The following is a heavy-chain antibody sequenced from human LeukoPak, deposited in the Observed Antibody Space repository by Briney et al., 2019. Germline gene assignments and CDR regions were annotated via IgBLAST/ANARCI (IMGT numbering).Heavy chain of an antibody. CDR3: ARMVVAATLDNWFDP. CDR1: GYTFTGYY. D-gene: IGHD2-15*01. CDR2: INPNSGGT. V-gene: IGHV1-2*02. J-gene: IGHJ5*02. Sequence: ASVKVSCKASGYTFTGYYMHWVRQAPGQGLEWMGWINPNSGGTNYAQKFQGRVTMTRDTSISTAYMELSRLRSDDTAVYYCARMVVAATLDNWFDPWGQGTLVTVSS.